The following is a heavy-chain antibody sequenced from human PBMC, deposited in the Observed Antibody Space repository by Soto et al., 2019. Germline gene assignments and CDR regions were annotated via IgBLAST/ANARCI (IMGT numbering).Heavy chain of an antibody. CDR3: ARVSGSYYYCMDV. V-gene: IGHV4-4*02. CDR2: IYHSGST. CDR1: GGSISSSYW. J-gene: IGHJ6*02. Sequence: QVQLQESGPGLVKPSGTLSLTCAVSGGSISSSYWWSWVRQPPGKGLEWIGEIYHSGSTNYNTSLKSRGTISVDKSKNQFSLKVTSVTAADTAVYYCARVSGSYYYCMDVWGQGTTVTVSS.